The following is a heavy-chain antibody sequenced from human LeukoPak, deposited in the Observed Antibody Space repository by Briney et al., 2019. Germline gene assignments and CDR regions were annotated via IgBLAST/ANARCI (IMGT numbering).Heavy chain of an antibody. D-gene: IGHD3-9*01. CDR1: GYTFTGYY. V-gene: IGHV1-2*02. Sequence: ASVKVSCQASGYTFTGYYMHWVRQAPGQGLEWMGWINPNSGGTNYAQKFQGRVTMTRDTSISTAYMELSRLRSDDTAVYYCARGNDILTGYYKNYYYYYMDVWGKGTTVTVSS. CDR3: ARGNDILTGYYKNYYYYYMDV. CDR2: INPNSGGT. J-gene: IGHJ6*03.